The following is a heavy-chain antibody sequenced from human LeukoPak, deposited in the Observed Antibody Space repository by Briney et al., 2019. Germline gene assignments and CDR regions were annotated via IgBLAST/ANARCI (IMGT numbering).Heavy chain of an antibody. CDR3: ANLYPLVSISTYPYWALDV. V-gene: IGHV4-59*08. CDR1: GGSLNNSY. D-gene: IGHD2-8*02. J-gene: IGHJ6*02. Sequence: NPSETLSLTCTVSGGSLNNSYWRWIRQPPGKGLEYIGYIHYSGSTNYSPSLKSRVAISVDTSRAKSSLRVTSVTAADTDVYYCANLYPLVSISTYPYWALDVWGQGTTVTVS. CDR2: IHYSGST.